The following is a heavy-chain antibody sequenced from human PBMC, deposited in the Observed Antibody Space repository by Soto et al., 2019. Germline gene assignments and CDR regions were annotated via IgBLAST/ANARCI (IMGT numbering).Heavy chain of an antibody. D-gene: IGHD4-17*01. Sequence: GGSLRLSCTASGFTFGDYAMSWFRQAPGKGLEWVGFIRSKAYGGTTEYAASVKGRFTISRDDSKSIAYLQMNSLKTEDTAVYYCTRDWDDYGVLTFDYWGQGTLVTVSS. CDR3: TRDWDDYGVLTFDY. CDR2: IRSKAYGGTT. J-gene: IGHJ4*02. CDR1: GFTFGDYA. V-gene: IGHV3-49*03.